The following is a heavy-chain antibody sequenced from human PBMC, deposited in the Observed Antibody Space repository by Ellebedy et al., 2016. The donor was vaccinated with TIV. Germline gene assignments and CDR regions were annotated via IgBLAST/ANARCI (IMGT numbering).Heavy chain of an antibody. CDR3: ASGPRSDYYDTSGYYYPFDY. V-gene: IGHV3-30*04. CDR1: GLSFRTYA. Sequence: GESLKISXAASGLSFRTYAMHWVRQAPGKRLDWVAVISSSGREKYYTDSVEGRFTISRDNSKNTLYLQMNSLRAEDTAVYLCASGPRSDYYDTSGYYYPFDYWGQGTLVTVSS. D-gene: IGHD3-22*01. CDR2: ISSSGREK. J-gene: IGHJ4*02.